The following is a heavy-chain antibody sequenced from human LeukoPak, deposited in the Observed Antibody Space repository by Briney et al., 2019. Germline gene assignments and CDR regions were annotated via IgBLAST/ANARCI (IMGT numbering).Heavy chain of an antibody. CDR1: GGSISSYY. J-gene: IGHJ5*02. CDR3: ARGRWYSSGWTLYNWFDP. CDR2: IYYSGST. V-gene: IGHV4-59*12. Sequence: SETLSLTCTVSGGSISSYYWSWIRQPPGKGLEWIGYIYYSGSTNYNPSLKSRVTISVDPYKNQFSLKLRSVTAADTAVYYCARGRWYSSGWTLYNWFDPWGQGTLVTVSS. D-gene: IGHD6-19*01.